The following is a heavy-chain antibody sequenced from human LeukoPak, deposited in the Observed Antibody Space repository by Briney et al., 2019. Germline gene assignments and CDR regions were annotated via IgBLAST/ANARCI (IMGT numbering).Heavy chain of an antibody. CDR2: ISYDGSNK. J-gene: IGHJ4*02. V-gene: IGHV3-30*04. D-gene: IGHD6-13*01. CDR3: ATDIAAAGTTYPYYFDY. Sequence: HPGGSLRLSCAASGFTFSSYAMHWVRQAPGKGLEWVAVISYDGSNKYYADSVKGRFTFSRDNSKNMLYLQMNSLRAEDTAVYYCATDIAAAGTTYPYYFDYWGQGTLVTVSS. CDR1: GFTFSSYA.